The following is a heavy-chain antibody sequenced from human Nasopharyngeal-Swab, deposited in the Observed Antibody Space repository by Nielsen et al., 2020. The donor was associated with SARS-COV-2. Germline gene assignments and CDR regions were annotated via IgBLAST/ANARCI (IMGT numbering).Heavy chain of an antibody. CDR1: GFTFSDFG. Sequence: GESLKISCAASGFTFSDFGMHWVRQAPGKGLEWVGVIWHDGSEKYYAGPVKGRFTISRDNSRDTLYLQMNSLRAEDTALYYCARDRGGGSYFDFDYWGQGILVTVSS. J-gene: IGHJ4*02. CDR3: ARDRGGGSYFDFDY. V-gene: IGHV3-33*01. CDR2: IWHDGSEK. D-gene: IGHD1-26*01.